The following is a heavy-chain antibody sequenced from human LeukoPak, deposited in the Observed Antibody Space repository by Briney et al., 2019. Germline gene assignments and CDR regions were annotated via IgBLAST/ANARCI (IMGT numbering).Heavy chain of an antibody. CDR1: GGTFSSYA. J-gene: IGHJ6*02. CDR2: IIPIFGTA. D-gene: IGHD2-2*01. Sequence: GASVKVSCKASGGTFSSYAISWVRQAPGQGLEWMGGIIPIFGTANYAQKFQGRVTITADESTSTAYMELSSLRSEDTAVYYCARSIDIVVVPTRIFYYYGMDVWGQGTTATVSS. CDR3: ARSIDIVVVPTRIFYYYGMDV. V-gene: IGHV1-69*13.